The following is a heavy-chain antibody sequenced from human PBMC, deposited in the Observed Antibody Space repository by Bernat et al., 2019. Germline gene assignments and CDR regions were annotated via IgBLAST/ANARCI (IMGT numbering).Heavy chain of an antibody. Sequence: QVQLQQWGAGLLKPSETLSLICAVYGGSFSGYYWSWIRQPPGKGLEWIGEINHSGSTNYNPSLKSRVTISVDTSKTQFSLKLSSVTAADTAVYYCARGPLIMITFGGVIVDAFDIWGQGTMVTVSS. CDR1: GGSFSGYY. J-gene: IGHJ3*02. V-gene: IGHV4-34*01. D-gene: IGHD3-16*02. CDR3: ARGPLIMITFGGVIVDAFDI. CDR2: INHSGST.